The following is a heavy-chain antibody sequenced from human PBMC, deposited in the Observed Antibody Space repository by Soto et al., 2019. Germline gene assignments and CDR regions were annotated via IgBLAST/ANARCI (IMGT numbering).Heavy chain of an antibody. D-gene: IGHD2-8*01. CDR3: AAPAYCTNGVCYTWDY. CDR2: IIPILGIA. CDR1: GGTFSSYT. V-gene: IGHV1-69*02. J-gene: IGHJ4*02. Sequence: ASVKVSCKASGGTFSSYTISWVRQAPGQGLEWMGRIIPILGIANYAQKFQGRVTITADKSTSTAYMELSSLRSEDTAVYYCAAPAYCTNGVCYTWDYWGQGTLVTVSS.